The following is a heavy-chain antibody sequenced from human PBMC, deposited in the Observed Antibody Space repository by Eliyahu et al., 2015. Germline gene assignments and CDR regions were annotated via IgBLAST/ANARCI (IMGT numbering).Heavy chain of an antibody. CDR1: GFPFXRLX. Sequence: EVQLLESGGGMVQPGESLRLSCXTSGFPFXRLXHXLVXQVPGAGXEWVAGVSGSGFGKHYADSVKGRFTISKDTSTGSTGTLYLQINNVRADDTALYFCAKDFRRARIWGSSPDYVLDVWGQGTAVTVSS. V-gene: IGHV3-23*01. D-gene: IGHD6-13*01. J-gene: IGHJ6*02. CDR3: AKDFRRARIWGSSPDYVLDV. CDR2: VSGSGFGK.